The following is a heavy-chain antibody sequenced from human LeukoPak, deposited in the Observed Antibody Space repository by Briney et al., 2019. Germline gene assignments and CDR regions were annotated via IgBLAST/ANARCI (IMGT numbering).Heavy chain of an antibody. D-gene: IGHD3-3*01. V-gene: IGHV3-48*04. Sequence: GGSLRLSCASSGFTFSAYHMNWVRQAPGKGLEWISFISSDSGTLYYADSVKGRFTISRDNAKNTLYLQMNSLRAEDTAVYYCARDAFGVDKSPFWGQGTLVTVSS. CDR1: GFTFSAYH. CDR2: ISSDSGTL. J-gene: IGHJ4*02. CDR3: ARDAFGVDKSPF.